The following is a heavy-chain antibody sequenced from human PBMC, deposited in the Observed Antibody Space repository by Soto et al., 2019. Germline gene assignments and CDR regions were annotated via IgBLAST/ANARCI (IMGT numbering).Heavy chain of an antibody. Sequence: QVQLVQSGAEVKKPGASVKVSCKASGYTFTGYYMHWVRQAPGQGLEWMGWINPNSGGTNYAQKFQGWVTMTRDTSISTAYMELSRLRSDDTAVYYCARDLGPPRGIVGATTWFDPWGQGTLVTVSS. V-gene: IGHV1-2*04. D-gene: IGHD1-26*01. CDR3: ARDLGPPRGIVGATTWFDP. CDR1: GYTFTGYY. J-gene: IGHJ5*02. CDR2: INPNSGGT.